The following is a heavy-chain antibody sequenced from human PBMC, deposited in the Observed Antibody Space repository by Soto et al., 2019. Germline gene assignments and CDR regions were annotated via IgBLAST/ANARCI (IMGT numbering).Heavy chain of an antibody. CDR3: ASGGLHSSSSPPPVGYDP. D-gene: IGHD6-13*01. Sequence: EVQLLETGGGLIQPGGSLRLSCLASGFTVTSNYMIWVRQPPGKGLEWVSTTFSGGSTNYADSVKGRFTISRDNSKNTVYLQMNNLRVEDTAVYYCASGGLHSSSSPPPVGYDPWSQGTLFTVSS. CDR1: GFTVTSNY. CDR2: TFSGGST. V-gene: IGHV3-53*02. J-gene: IGHJ5*02.